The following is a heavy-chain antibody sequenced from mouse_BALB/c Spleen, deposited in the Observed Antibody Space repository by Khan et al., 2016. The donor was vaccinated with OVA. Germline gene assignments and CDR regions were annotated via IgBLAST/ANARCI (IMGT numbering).Heavy chain of an antibody. D-gene: IGHD2-14*01. Sequence: VQLQQSGAELARPGASVKMSCKASGYTFTTYTMHWVKQRPGQGLEWIGYINPSNGYTNYNQKFKDKSTLTADKSSSTAYMQLSSLTSGYSADYYRGKEGDCDRSGGWFAYWGQGTLVTVAA. J-gene: IGHJ3*01. CDR2: INPSNGYT. V-gene: IGHV1-4*01. CDR1: GYTFTTYT. CDR3: GKEGDCDRSGGWFAY.